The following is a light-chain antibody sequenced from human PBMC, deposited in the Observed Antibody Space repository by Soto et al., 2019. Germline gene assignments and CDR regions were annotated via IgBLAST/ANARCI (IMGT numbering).Light chain of an antibody. V-gene: IGLV2-14*03. CDR2: AVS. CDR3: ISYTDRQSYL. Sequence: LAQPASVSGSPGQSITISCSGTSSDIGSYDHVAWYQQFPGKSPKLIIYAVSDRPSGVSDRFSGSKSGISASLTISGLQTEDEADYYCISYTDRQSYLFGTGTKVTVL. CDR1: SSDIGSYDH. J-gene: IGLJ1*01.